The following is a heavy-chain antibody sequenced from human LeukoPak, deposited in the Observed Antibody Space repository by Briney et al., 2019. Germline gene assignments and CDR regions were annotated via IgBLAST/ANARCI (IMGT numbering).Heavy chain of an antibody. D-gene: IGHD4-23*01. CDR2: IYNSGST. J-gene: IGHJ3*02. Sequence: PSETLSLTCTLCADFICLYYWIGMRQPPGKGLEWIGYIYNSGSTNYNHSLKSRVTISEDMSNNQFSLKLSSATSADTAVYYCAGALVLWGGNSGIAFDIWGQGTMVTVSS. V-gene: IGHV4-59*01. CDR3: AGALVLWGGNSGIAFDI. CDR1: ADFICLYY.